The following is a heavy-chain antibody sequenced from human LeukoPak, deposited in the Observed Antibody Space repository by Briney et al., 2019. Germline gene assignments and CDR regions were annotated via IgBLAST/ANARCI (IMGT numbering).Heavy chain of an antibody. V-gene: IGHV1-2*02. CDR2: INPNSGGT. CDR1: GYTFTDYY. CDR3: ARGESIVVVVAATYY. Sequence: ASVKVSCKASGYTFTDYYMHWVRQAPGQGLEWMGWINPNSGGTNYAQKFQGRVTMTRDTSISTAYMELSRLRSDDTAVYYCARGESIVVVVAATYYWGQGTLVTVSS. J-gene: IGHJ4*02. D-gene: IGHD2-15*01.